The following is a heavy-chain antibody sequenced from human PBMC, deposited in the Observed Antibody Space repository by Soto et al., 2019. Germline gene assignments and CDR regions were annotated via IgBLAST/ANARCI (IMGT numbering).Heavy chain of an antibody. CDR3: ARGRYGDY. CDR1: GYTFTSYG. J-gene: IGHJ4*02. V-gene: IGHV1-18*01. D-gene: IGHD1-1*01. Sequence: QVHLLQSGAEVKKPGSSVKVSCKGSGYTFTSYGITGVRQAPGQGLEWMGWISAHNGNTDYEQKLQGRVTVTRDTSTSTAYMELSVLRSDDTAVYYCARGRYGDYWGQGALVNVSS. CDR2: ISAHNGNT.